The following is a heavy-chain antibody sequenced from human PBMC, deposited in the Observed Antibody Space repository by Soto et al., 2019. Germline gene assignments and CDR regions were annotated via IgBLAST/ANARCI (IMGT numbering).Heavy chain of an antibody. CDR2: IKTRADGGTT. CDR3: YYYDSGSYSTDF. Sequence: PGGSLRLSCAASGLTFANARMNWVRQAPGKGLEWVGRIKTRADGGTTDYAAPVKGRFTISRDDSESTLYLQMNSLKIEDTAVYYCYYYDSGSYSTDFWGRGSLVTVSA. CDR1: GLTFANAR. J-gene: IGHJ4*01. V-gene: IGHV3-15*07. D-gene: IGHD3-10*01.